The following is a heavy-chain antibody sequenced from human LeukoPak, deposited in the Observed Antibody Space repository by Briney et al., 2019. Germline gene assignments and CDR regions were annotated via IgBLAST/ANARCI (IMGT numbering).Heavy chain of an antibody. CDR3: ARGAIVVVPAAIGWFDP. V-gene: IGHV1-18*01. J-gene: IGHJ5*02. D-gene: IGHD2-2*02. CDR2: ISAYNGNT. Sequence: ASVKVSCKASGYTFTSYGISWVRQAPGLGLEWMGWISAYNGNTNYAQKLQGRVTMTTDTSTSTAYMELRSLRSDDTAVYYCARGAIVVVPAAIGWFDPWGQGTLVTVSS. CDR1: GYTFTSYG.